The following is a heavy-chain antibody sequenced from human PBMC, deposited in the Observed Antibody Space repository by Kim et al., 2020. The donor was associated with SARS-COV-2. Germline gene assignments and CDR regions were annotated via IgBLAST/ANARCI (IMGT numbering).Heavy chain of an antibody. J-gene: IGHJ3*02. CDR2: ISSSSSYI. CDR1: GFTFSSYS. CDR3: APDPSDSSGHALGDI. Sequence: GGSLRLSCAASGFTFSSYSMNWVRQAPGKGLEWVSSISSSSSYIYYADSVKGRFTISRDNAKNSLYLQMNSLRAEDTAVYYCAPDPSDSSGHALGDIWGQGTMVTVSS. D-gene: IGHD3-22*01. V-gene: IGHV3-21*01.